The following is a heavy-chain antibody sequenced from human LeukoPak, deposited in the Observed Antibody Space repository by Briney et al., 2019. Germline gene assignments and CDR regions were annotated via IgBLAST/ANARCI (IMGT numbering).Heavy chain of an antibody. D-gene: IGHD2-21*02. Sequence: ASVKVSCKASGYTFTSYDINWVRQATGQGLEWMGWISAYNGNTNYAQKLQGRVTMTTDTSTSTAYMELRSLRSDDTAVYYCARDLARTADRYMVTPIDYWGQGTLVTVSS. CDR3: ARDLARTADRYMVTPIDY. CDR2: ISAYNGNT. J-gene: IGHJ4*02. V-gene: IGHV1-18*01. CDR1: GYTFTSYD.